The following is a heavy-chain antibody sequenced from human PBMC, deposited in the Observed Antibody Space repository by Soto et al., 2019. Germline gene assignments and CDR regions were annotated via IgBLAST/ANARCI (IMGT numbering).Heavy chain of an antibody. CDR2: ISSTSSTI. V-gene: IGHV3-48*01. CDR3: ARESNQNSGLDWRKYYFDS. D-gene: IGHD5-12*01. CDR1: RFTFSTYN. J-gene: IGHJ4*02. Sequence: EVQLVESGGGLVQPGGSLRLSCAASRFTFSTYNMNWVRQAPGKGLEWVSYISSTSSTIFYADSVKGRFTISRDNAENSLYLQMNSLRAEDTAVYYCARESNQNSGLDWRKYYFDSWGQGTLVTVSS.